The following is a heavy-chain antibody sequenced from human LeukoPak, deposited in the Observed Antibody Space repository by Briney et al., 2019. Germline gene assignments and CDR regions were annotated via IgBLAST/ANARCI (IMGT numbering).Heavy chain of an antibody. CDR1: GFTSSSYE. J-gene: IGHJ4*02. Sequence: PGGSLRLSCAASGFTSSSYEMNWVRQAPGKGLEWISYISSSGSTIYYADSVKGRFTISRDNAKNSLYLQMNSLRAEDTAVYYCARVGSMSSYWGQGTLVTVSS. CDR2: ISSSGSTI. V-gene: IGHV3-48*03. CDR3: ARVGSMSSY. D-gene: IGHD2/OR15-2a*01.